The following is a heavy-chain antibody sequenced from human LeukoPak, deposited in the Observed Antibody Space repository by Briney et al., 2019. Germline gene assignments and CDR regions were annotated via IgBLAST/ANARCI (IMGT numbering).Heavy chain of an antibody. Sequence: SQTLSLTCAISGDSVSSHNAAWNWIRQSPSRGGEWLGRTYFRSRWYYDYAVSEKSRISINPDTSKNQVSLQLKSVTPEDTAVYYCARGWEPYSSSLDYWGQGTLVTVSS. CDR2: TYFRSRWYY. J-gene: IGHJ4*02. V-gene: IGHV6-1*01. D-gene: IGHD6-13*01. CDR3: ARGWEPYSSSLDY. CDR1: GDSVSSHNAA.